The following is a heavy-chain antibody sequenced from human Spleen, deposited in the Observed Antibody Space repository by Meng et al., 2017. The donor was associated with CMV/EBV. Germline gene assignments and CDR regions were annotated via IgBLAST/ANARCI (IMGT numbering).Heavy chain of an antibody. Sequence: AESGFTVDDYGMSWVRQAPGKGLEWVSGINWNGGSTGYADSVKGRFTISRDNAKNSLYLQMNSLRAEDTALYYCARDLVGATTGLGYWGQGTLVTVSS. D-gene: IGHD1-26*01. V-gene: IGHV3-20*03. CDR1: GFTVDDYG. CDR3: ARDLVGATTGLGY. CDR2: INWNGGST. J-gene: IGHJ4*02.